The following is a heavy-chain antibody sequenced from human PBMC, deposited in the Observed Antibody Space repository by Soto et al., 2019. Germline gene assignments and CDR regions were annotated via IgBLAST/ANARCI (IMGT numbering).Heavy chain of an antibody. D-gene: IGHD2-15*01. Sequence: QVQLVQSGAEVKKPGSSVKVSCKASGGTFSSYAISWVRQAPGQGLEWMGGLIPIFGTANYAQKFQGRVPITADEPTSTAYMYLRSLRSEYTAGYDCASPALGYCSGGSCYLRYWGQGTLVTVSS. V-gene: IGHV1-69*12. CDR1: GGTFSSYA. J-gene: IGHJ4*02. CDR3: ASPALGYCSGGSCYLRY. CDR2: LIPIFGTA.